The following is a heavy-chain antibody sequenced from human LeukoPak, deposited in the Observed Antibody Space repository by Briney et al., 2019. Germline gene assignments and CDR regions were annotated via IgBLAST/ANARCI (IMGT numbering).Heavy chain of an antibody. CDR3: ARDITPRKLGRVFDP. D-gene: IGHD1-1*01. Sequence: PGGSLRLSCAASGFTFSSYWMSWVRQAPGKGLEWVANIKQDGSEKYYVDSVKGRFTISRDNAKNSLYLQMNSLRAEDTAVYYCARDITPRKLGRVFDPWGQGTLVTVSS. V-gene: IGHV3-7*01. J-gene: IGHJ5*02. CDR2: IKQDGSEK. CDR1: GFTFSSYW.